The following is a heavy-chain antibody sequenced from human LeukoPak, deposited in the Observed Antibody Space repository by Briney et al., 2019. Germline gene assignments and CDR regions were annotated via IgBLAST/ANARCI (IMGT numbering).Heavy chain of an antibody. CDR2: INHSGST. J-gene: IGHJ6*02. D-gene: IGHD4-17*01. CDR1: GGSFSGYY. CDR3: AGAYGDYKYYYGMVV. Sequence: PSETLSLTCAVYGGSFSGYYWSRIRQPPGKGLEWIGEINHSGSTNYNPSLKSRVTISVDTSKNQFSLKLSSVTAADTAVYYCAGAYGDYKYYYGMVVWGQGTTVTVSS. V-gene: IGHV4-34*01.